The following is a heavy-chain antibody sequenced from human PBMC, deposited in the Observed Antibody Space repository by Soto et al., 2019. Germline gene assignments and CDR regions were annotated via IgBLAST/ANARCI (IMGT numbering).Heavy chain of an antibody. D-gene: IGHD6-13*01. CDR2: IFSNDEK. CDR1: GFSLSNAGLG. Sequence: SGPTLVNPTETLTLTCTVSGFSLSNAGLGVSWIRQPPGKALEWLAHIFSNDEKSYSTSLRSRLTISKDTSKSQVVLIMTSMDPVDTATYYCARIDIAAAGATYYFDYWGQGTLVTVSS. J-gene: IGHJ4*02. CDR3: ARIDIAAAGATYYFDY. V-gene: IGHV2-26*01.